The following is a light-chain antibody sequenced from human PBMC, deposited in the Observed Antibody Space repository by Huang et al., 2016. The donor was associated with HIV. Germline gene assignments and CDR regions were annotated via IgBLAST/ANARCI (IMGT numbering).Light chain of an antibody. CDR3: QQYNNWPPGT. V-gene: IGKV3-15*01. CDR1: QSVSSN. J-gene: IGKJ1*01. CDR2: GAA. Sequence: EIVMTQSTATLSVSPGERATLSCRASQSVSSNLAWYQQKPGQAPRLLICGAATRATGIPASVSGSGCGTEFTLTISSLQSEDCAVYYCQQYNNWPPGTFGQGTKVEIK.